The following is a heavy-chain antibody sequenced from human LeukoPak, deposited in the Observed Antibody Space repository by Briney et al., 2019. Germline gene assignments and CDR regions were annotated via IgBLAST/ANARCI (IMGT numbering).Heavy chain of an antibody. D-gene: IGHD4-11*01. CDR3: ARGALTTENYFDY. CDR1: GFTFSSYA. J-gene: IGHJ4*02. CDR2: ISYDGSNK. V-gene: IGHV3-30*04. Sequence: PGRSLRLSCAASGFTFSSYAMHWVRQAPGKGLEWVAVISYDGSNKYYADSEKGRFTISRDNSKNTLYLQMNSLRAEDTAVYYCARGALTTENYFDYWGQGTLVTVSS.